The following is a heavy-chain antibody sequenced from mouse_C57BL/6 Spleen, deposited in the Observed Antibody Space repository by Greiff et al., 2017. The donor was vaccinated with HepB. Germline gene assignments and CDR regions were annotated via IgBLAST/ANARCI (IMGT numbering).Heavy chain of an antibody. J-gene: IGHJ1*03. Sequence: VQLQQSGAELARPGASVKMSCKASGYTFTSYTMHWVKQRPGQGLEWIGYINPSSGYTKYNQKFKDKATLTADKSSSTAYMQLSSLTSEDSAVYYCASPPPYDYEDWYFDVWGTGTTVTVSS. D-gene: IGHD2-4*01. CDR3: ASPPPYDYEDWYFDV. CDR2: INPSSGYT. CDR1: GYTFTSYT. V-gene: IGHV1-4*01.